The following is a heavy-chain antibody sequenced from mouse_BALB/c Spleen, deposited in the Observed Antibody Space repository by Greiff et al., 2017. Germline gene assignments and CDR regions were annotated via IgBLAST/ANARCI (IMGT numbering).Heavy chain of an antibody. CDR2: INPNNGGT. D-gene: IGHD1-1*01. V-gene: IGHV1-18*01. Sequence: VQLQQPGAELVRPGASVKLSCKASGYSFTSYWMNWVKQSHGKSLEWIGDINPNNGGTIYNQKFKGKATLTVDKSSSTAYMELRSLTSEDTAVYYCARSIYGSSRLYAMDYWGQGTSVTVSS. CDR3: ARSIYGSSRLYAMDY. CDR1: GYSFTSYW. J-gene: IGHJ4*01.